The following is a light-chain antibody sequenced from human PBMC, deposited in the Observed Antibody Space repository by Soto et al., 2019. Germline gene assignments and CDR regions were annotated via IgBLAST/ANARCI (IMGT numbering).Light chain of an antibody. V-gene: IGKV3-20*01. J-gene: IGKJ4*01. CDR3: NYQGT. CDR2: DVS. Sequence: IVLTQSTGTLSLSPGERATLSCRASQSVGRRYLAWYQQKPGQAPMLLIYDVSKRAINISDRFSGSGSGTVCALTINSVVPEDVAVYYCNYQGTFGGVTKVEIK. CDR1: QSVGRRY.